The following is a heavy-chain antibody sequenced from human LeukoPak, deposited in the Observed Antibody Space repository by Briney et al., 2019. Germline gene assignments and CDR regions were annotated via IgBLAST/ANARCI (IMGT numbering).Heavy chain of an antibody. J-gene: IGHJ4*02. D-gene: IGHD1-26*01. Sequence: GGSLRLSCAASGFTFSDYYMNWIRQTPGKGLERVSYISSSSCPRYFADSMKGRFTISRDNAKMSVYLQMNSLRAEDTAVYYCARDPSRGSYGGLDSWGQGTLVTVSS. CDR3: ARDPSRGSYGGLDS. CDR1: GFTFSDYY. CDR2: ISSSSCPR. V-gene: IGHV3-11*01.